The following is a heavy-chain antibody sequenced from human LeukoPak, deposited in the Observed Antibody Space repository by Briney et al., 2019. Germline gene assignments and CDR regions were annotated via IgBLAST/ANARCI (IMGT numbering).Heavy chain of an antibody. CDR1: GFTFSSYE. D-gene: IGHD2-15*01. J-gene: IGHJ4*02. V-gene: IGHV3-48*03. Sequence: GGSLRLSCAASGFTFSSYEMNWVRQAPGKGLEWVSYISSSGSTIYYADSVKGRFTISRDNAKNSLYLQMNSLRAEDTAVYYCARDFPYCSGGSCYLYYFDYWGQGTLVTVSS. CDR3: ARDFPYCSGGSCYLYYFDY. CDR2: ISSSGSTI.